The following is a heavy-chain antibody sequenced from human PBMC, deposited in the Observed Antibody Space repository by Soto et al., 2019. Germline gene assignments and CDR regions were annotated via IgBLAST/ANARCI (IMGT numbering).Heavy chain of an antibody. Sequence: QVQLVQSGAEVKKPGASVKVSCKASGYTFTSYYMHWVRQAPGQGLEWMGIINPSGGSTSYAQKFQGRVTMTRDTSTSTVYMELSSLRSEDTAVCYCASRAGSGSYLDYWGQGTLVTVSS. J-gene: IGHJ4*02. D-gene: IGHD3-10*01. CDR3: ASRAGSGSYLDY. CDR1: GYTFTSYY. V-gene: IGHV1-46*03. CDR2: INPSGGST.